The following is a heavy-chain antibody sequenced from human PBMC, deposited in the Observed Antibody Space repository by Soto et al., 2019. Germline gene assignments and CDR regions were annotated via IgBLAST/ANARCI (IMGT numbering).Heavy chain of an antibody. Sequence: SETLSLTCTVSGGSISSSSYYWGWIRQPPGKGLEWIGSIYYSGSTYYNPSLKSRVTISVDTSKNQFSLKLSSVTAADTAVYYCASMYYDFWSGYYVYFDYWGQGTLVTVSS. CDR1: GGSISSSSYY. J-gene: IGHJ4*02. CDR2: IYYSGST. D-gene: IGHD3-3*01. CDR3: ASMYYDFWSGYYVYFDY. V-gene: IGHV4-39*01.